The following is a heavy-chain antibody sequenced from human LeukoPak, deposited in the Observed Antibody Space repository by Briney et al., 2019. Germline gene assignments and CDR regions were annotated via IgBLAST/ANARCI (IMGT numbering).Heavy chain of an antibody. V-gene: IGHV4-34*01. CDR3: ARDERNYYESSGYPTNAFDI. D-gene: IGHD3-22*01. Sequence: SETLSLTCAVYGGSFSGYYWSWIRQPPGKGLEWIGEINHSGSTNYNPSLKSRVTISVDTSKNQFSLKLSSVTAADTAVYYCARDERNYYESSGYPTNAFDIWGQGTMVTVSS. CDR1: GGSFSGYY. J-gene: IGHJ3*02. CDR2: INHSGST.